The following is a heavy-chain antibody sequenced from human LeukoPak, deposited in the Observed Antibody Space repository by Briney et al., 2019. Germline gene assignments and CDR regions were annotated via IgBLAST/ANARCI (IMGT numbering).Heavy chain of an antibody. V-gene: IGHV3-30-3*01. CDR2: ISYDGSNK. D-gene: IGHD2-15*01. CDR1: GFTFSSYA. Sequence: GGSLRLSCAASGFTFSSYAMHWVRQAPGKGLEWVAVISYDGSNKYYADSVKGRFTISRDNSKNTLYLQMNSLRAEDTAVYYCARDGYCSGGSCYSGDAFDIWGQGTMVTVCS. CDR3: ARDGYCSGGSCYSGDAFDI. J-gene: IGHJ3*02.